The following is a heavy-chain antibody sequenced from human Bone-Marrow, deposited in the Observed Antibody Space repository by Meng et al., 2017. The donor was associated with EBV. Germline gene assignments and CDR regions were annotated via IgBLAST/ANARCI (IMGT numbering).Heavy chain of an antibody. D-gene: IGHD6-13*01. V-gene: IGHV1-8*01. Sequence: QMKLVHSGAGVKRPGASVKVSCKASGYTFSSYDINWVRQATGQGREWMGWMNPNSDNTGYAQKFQGRVTMTRNTSISTAYMELSSLRSEDTAVYYCATVTAAAGYFDYWGQGTLVTVSS. CDR3: ATVTAAAGYFDY. J-gene: IGHJ4*02. CDR1: GYTFSSYD. CDR2: MNPNSDNT.